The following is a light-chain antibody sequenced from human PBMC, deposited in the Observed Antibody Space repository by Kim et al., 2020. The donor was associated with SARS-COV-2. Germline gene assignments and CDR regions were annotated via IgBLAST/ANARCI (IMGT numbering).Light chain of an antibody. Sequence: SASVGDRVTLTCRASQSVNIWLAWFQQKPEKAPKPLIYKASDLESGVSSRFSGSGSGTEFTLTISSLHPDDFATYYCQQYQSYPLTFGQGTKLEI. CDR1: QSVNIW. J-gene: IGKJ2*01. CDR2: KAS. V-gene: IGKV1-5*03. CDR3: QQYQSYPLT.